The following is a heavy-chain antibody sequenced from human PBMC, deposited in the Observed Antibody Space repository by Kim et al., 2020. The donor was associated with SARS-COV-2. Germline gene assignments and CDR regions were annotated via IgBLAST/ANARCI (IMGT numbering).Heavy chain of an antibody. Sequence: SETLSLTCTVSGGSISSSSYYWGWIRQPPGKGLEWIGSMYYSGSTYYNPSLKSRVTVSLDTSKNQFSLRLNSVTAADTAVYYCATQARVAGPEQDYWGQG. CDR3: ATQARVAGPEQDY. D-gene: IGHD6-19*01. V-gene: IGHV4-39*01. J-gene: IGHJ4*02. CDR2: MYYSGST. CDR1: GGSISSSSYY.